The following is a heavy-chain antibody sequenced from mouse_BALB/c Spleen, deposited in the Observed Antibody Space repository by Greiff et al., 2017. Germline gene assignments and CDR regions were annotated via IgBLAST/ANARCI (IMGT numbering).Heavy chain of an antibody. D-gene: IGHD3-2*02. CDR3: ARDSDYAMDY. J-gene: IGHJ4*01. Sequence: ESGPGLVKPSQSLSLTCTVTGYSITSDYAWNWIRQFPGNKLEWMGYISYSGSTSYNPSLKSRISITRDTSKNQFFLQLNSVTTEDTATYYCARDSDYAMDYWGQGTSVTVSS. CDR2: ISYSGST. V-gene: IGHV3-2*02. CDR1: GYSITSDYA.